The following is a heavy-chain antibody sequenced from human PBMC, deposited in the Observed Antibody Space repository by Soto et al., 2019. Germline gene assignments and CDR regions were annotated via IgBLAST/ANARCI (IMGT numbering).Heavy chain of an antibody. J-gene: IGHJ6*02. Sequence: GASVKVSCKASGYTSTDYYIHWVRQAPGQGLEWMGWVNPNSGGTNYAQKFQGRVTMTRDTSFSTAYMELTRLRSDDTAVYYCAREVVAGGYYYGMDVWGQGTTVTVSS. D-gene: IGHD6-19*01. CDR1: GYTSTDYY. CDR2: VNPNSGGT. V-gene: IGHV1-2*02. CDR3: AREVVAGGYYYGMDV.